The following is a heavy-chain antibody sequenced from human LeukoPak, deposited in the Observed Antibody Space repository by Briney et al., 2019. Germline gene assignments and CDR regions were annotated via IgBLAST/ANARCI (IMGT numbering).Heavy chain of an antibody. D-gene: IGHD3-22*01. Sequence: ASVKVSCKASGYTFTGYYMHWVRQAPGQGLEWMGWINPNSGGTNYAQKFQGRVTMTRDTPISTAYMELSRLRSDDTAVYYCATHNTMIVVVRPYDAFDIWGQGTMVTVSS. CDR3: ATHNTMIVVVRPYDAFDI. CDR1: GYTFTGYY. J-gene: IGHJ3*02. CDR2: INPNSGGT. V-gene: IGHV1-2*02.